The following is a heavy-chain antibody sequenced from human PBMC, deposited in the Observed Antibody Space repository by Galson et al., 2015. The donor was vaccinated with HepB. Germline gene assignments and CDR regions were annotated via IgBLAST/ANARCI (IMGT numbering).Heavy chain of an antibody. CDR1: GGPFSTYH. Sequence: ATLSRPCAVVGGPFSTYHWTWLRQPPGKGLEWIGEITQSGSTHSNPSLKSRVTISMDTYTNQFSLKVRSVSAADTAVYYCARAKGRQVLLEYHYYGMDVWGQGTTVSFSS. V-gene: IGHV4-34*01. D-gene: IGHD2/OR15-2a*01. J-gene: IGHJ6*01. CDR3: ARAKGRQVLLEYHYYGMDV. CDR2: ITQSGST.